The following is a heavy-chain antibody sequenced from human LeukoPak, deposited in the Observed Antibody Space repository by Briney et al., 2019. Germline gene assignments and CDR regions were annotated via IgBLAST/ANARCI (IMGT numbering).Heavy chain of an antibody. CDR1: GGSFSGYY. D-gene: IGHD5-18*01. J-gene: IGHJ4*02. Sequence: SETLSLTCAVYGGSFSGYYWSWIRRPPGKGLEWIGEINHSGSTNYNPSLKSRVTISVDTSKNQFSLKLSSVTAADTAVYYCASGYSYGSGWGQGTLVTVSS. CDR2: INHSGST. CDR3: ASGYSYGSG. V-gene: IGHV4-34*01.